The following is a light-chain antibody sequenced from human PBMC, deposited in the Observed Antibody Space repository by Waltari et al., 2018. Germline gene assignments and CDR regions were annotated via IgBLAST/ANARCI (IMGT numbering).Light chain of an antibody. CDR3: QQYSLRRT. CDR2: RAS. V-gene: IGKV4-1*01. Sequence: VRTQSPDTLAVSLGGRATINFKSSQSILYNSNDKNYLACYQQSPGQPPRLLIYRASNRQSEVPDRFSGSGSGTDFTLTISSLQAEDLAFYYCQQYSLRRTFGQGAKVEVK. J-gene: IGKJ1*01. CDR1: QSILYNSNDKNY.